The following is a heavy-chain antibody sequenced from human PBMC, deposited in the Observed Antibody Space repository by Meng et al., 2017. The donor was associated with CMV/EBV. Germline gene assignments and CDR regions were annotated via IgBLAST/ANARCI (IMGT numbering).Heavy chain of an antibody. D-gene: IGHD1-7*01. J-gene: IGHJ2*01. Sequence: GQLVPSGGEVKKPGASVKVSWKPSGHTFTGCYMHLVRQAPGQGLEWMGWINPNSGGTNYAQKFQGRVTMTRDTSISTAYMELSRLRSDDTAVYYCATYIGNYINWYFDLWGRGTLVTVSS. V-gene: IGHV1-2*02. CDR3: ATYIGNYINWYFDL. CDR1: GHTFTGCY. CDR2: INPNSGGT.